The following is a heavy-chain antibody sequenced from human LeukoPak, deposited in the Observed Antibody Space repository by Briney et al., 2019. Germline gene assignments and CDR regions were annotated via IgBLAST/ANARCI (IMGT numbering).Heavy chain of an antibody. Sequence: SETLSLTCTVSGGSISSYYWSWIRQPPGKGLEWIGEINHSGSTNYNPSLKSRVTISVDTSKNQFSLKLSSVTAADTAVYYCARGRTYYYEDWGQGTLVTVSS. CDR3: ARGRTYYYED. V-gene: IGHV4-34*01. CDR2: INHSGST. J-gene: IGHJ4*02. CDR1: GGSISSYY.